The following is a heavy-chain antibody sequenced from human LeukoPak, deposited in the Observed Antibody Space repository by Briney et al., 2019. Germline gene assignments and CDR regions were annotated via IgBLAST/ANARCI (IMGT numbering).Heavy chain of an antibody. D-gene: IGHD3-10*01. Sequence: HPGGSLRLSCAASGFSFRGYGMHWVRQAPGRGLEYVSAISADGGTTDYLNSVKGRFTISRDNSKNTLYLQMGRLRSDDTAIYYCARGRGEPPFDFWGQGTVVTVAS. J-gene: IGHJ4*02. V-gene: IGHV3-64*01. CDR2: ISADGGTT. CDR1: GFSFRGYG. CDR3: ARGRGEPPFDF.